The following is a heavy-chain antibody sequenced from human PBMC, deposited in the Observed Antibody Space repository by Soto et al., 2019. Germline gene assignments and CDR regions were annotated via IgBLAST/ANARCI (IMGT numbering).Heavy chain of an antibody. CDR1: GDSVSRGGYY. CDR3: ARGYSSGYLGNWFDP. CDR2: IYYSGST. V-gene: IGHV4-31*03. Sequence: QVQLQESGPGLVKPSQTLSLTCTVSGDSVSRGGYYCSWIRQHPGKGPEWIGHIYYSGSTNYNPSVKSRVTISVDMSKNQFSLNLSSVTAADTAVYYCARGYSSGYLGNWFDPWGQGTLVTVSS. J-gene: IGHJ5*02. D-gene: IGHD3-22*01.